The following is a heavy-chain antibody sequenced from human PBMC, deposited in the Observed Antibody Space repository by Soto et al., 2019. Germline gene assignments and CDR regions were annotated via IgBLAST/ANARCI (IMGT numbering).Heavy chain of an antibody. CDR2: ISPYNDQT. Sequence: QVQLVQSASEVMKPGASVKVSCKASGYTFIRYGITWVRQAPGQRLEWMGWISPYNDQTIYAQKLQGRVTMTADPATGTVYMQLRSLKSDDTAVYYCARGGYYDNVWGKLSHDGLDVWGQGTSVTVSS. CDR3: ARGGYYDNVWGKLSHDGLDV. J-gene: IGHJ6*02. CDR1: GYTFIRYG. V-gene: IGHV1-18*01. D-gene: IGHD3-16*01.